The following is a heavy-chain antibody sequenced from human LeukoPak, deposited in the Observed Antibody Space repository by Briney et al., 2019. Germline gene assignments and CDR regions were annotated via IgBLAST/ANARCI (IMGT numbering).Heavy chain of an antibody. CDR2: IIPIFGIA. J-gene: IGHJ6*04. CDR3: ATGPRILSLEGSSYYGMDV. D-gene: IGHD2-15*01. Sequence: RASVKVSCKASGGTFSSYAISWVRQAPGQGLEWMGRIIPIFGIANYAQKFQGRVTITADKSTSTAYMELSSLRSEDTAVYYCATGPRILSLEGSSYYGMDVWGKGTTVTVSS. V-gene: IGHV1-69*04. CDR1: GGTFSSYA.